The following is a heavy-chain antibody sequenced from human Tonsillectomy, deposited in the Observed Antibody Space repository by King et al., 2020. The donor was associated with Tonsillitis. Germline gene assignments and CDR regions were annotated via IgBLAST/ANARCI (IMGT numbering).Heavy chain of an antibody. Sequence: VQLVESGGGVVQPGRSLRLSCAASGFTFSSYGMHWVRQAPGKGLEWVAVISYDGSNKYYADSVKGRFTISRDNSKNTLYLQMNSLRAEDTAVYYCANNYCNYDPSDYWGQGTLVTVSS. V-gene: IGHV3-30*18. CDR2: ISYDGSNK. J-gene: IGHJ4*02. CDR1: GFTFSSYG. CDR3: ANNYCNYDPSDY. D-gene: IGHD4-11*01.